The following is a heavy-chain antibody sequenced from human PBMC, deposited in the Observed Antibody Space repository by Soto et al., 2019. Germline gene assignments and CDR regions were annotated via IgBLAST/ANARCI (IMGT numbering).Heavy chain of an antibody. CDR2: IYPGDSDT. D-gene: IGHD3-22*01. CDR3: ARLRPYDSSGYWKGDAFGI. V-gene: IGHV5-51*01. Sequence: WVRQMPGKGLEWMGIIYPGDSDTRYSPSFQGQVTISADKSISTAYLQWSSLKASDTAMYYCARLRPYDSSGYWKGDAFGIWGQGTMVTVSS. J-gene: IGHJ3*02.